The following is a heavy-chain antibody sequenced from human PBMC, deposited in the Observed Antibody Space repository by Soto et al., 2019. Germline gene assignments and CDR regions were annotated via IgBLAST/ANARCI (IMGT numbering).Heavy chain of an antibody. CDR2: ISSSSYI. D-gene: IGHD2-15*01. Sequence: PGGSLRLSCAASGFTFSSYSMNWVRQAPGKGLEWVSSISSSSYIYYADSVKGRFTISRDNAKNSLYLQMNSLRAEDTAVYYCARAPVVDYYYYGMDVWGQGTTVTVSS. V-gene: IGHV3-21*01. CDR3: ARAPVVDYYYYGMDV. J-gene: IGHJ6*02. CDR1: GFTFSSYS.